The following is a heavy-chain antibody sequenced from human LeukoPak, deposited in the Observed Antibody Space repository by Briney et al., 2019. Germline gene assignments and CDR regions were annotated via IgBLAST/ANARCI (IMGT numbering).Heavy chain of an antibody. V-gene: IGHV1-69*05. Sequence: GASVKVSXKASGGTFSSYAISWVRQAPGQGLEWMGRIIPIFGTANYAQKFQGRVTITTDESTSTAYMELSSLRSEDTAVYYCARDNAGAWAAFDIWGQGTMVTVSS. CDR1: GGTFSSYA. CDR3: ARDNAGAWAAFDI. CDR2: IIPIFGTA. D-gene: IGHD2-21*02. J-gene: IGHJ3*02.